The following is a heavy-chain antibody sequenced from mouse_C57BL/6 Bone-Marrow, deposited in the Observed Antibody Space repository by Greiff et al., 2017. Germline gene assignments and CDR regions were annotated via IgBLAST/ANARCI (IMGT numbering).Heavy chain of an antibody. CDR1: GFSLTSYG. V-gene: IGHV2-2*01. Sequence: VQLQQSGPGLVQPSQSLSITCTVSGFSLTSYGVHWVRQSPGKGLEWLGVIWSGGSTDYNAAFISRLSISKDNSKSQVFFKMNSLQADDTAIYHCARKGDYYGSSHYWYFDVWGTGTTVTVSS. J-gene: IGHJ1*03. D-gene: IGHD1-1*01. CDR3: ARKGDYYGSSHYWYFDV. CDR2: IWSGGST.